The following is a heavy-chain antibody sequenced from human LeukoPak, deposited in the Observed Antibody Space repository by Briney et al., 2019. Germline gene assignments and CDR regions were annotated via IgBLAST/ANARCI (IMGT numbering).Heavy chain of an antibody. V-gene: IGHV4-59*01. CDR3: ARVPYYYDSSGYYSVFDY. Sequence: PSETLSLTCTVSGGSISSYYWSWIRQPPGKGLEWIGYIYYSGSTNYNPSLKSRVTISVDTSKNRFSLKLSSVTAADTAVYYCARVPYYYDSSGYYSVFDYWGQGTLVTVSS. J-gene: IGHJ4*02. D-gene: IGHD3-22*01. CDR1: GGSISSYY. CDR2: IYYSGST.